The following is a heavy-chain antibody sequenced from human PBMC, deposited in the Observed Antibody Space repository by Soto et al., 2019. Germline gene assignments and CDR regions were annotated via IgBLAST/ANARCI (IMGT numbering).Heavy chain of an antibody. V-gene: IGHV1-58*02. CDR1: GFTFTSSA. Sequence: SVKVSCKASGFTFTSSAMRWVRRARGQRLEWIGWIVVGSGKTNYAQKFQERVTITRDMSTSTAYMELSSLRSEDTAVYYCAAADVYDSSGYYYLEAFDIWGQGTMVTVSS. CDR2: IVVGSGKT. D-gene: IGHD3-22*01. CDR3: AAADVYDSSGYYYLEAFDI. J-gene: IGHJ3*02.